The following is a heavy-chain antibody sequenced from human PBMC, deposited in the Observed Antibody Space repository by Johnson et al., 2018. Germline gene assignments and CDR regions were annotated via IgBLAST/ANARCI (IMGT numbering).Heavy chain of an antibody. D-gene: IGHD4-23*01. Sequence: VQLVESGGGLVQPGRSLRLSCVASGFTFDDYAMHWVRQAPGKGLEWVSGISWNSVSQVYDYADSVKGRFTISRENAKNSLYLQMNSLGTEDTDLYYCAKDICMTVEGGAFDVWGQVTLVTVSS. CDR1: GFTFDDYA. J-gene: IGHJ3*01. V-gene: IGHV3-9*01. CDR2: ISWNSVSQVY. CDR3: AKDICMTVEGGAFDV.